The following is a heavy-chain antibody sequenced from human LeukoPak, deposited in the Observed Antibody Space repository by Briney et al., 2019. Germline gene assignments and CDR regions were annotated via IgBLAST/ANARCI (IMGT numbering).Heavy chain of an antibody. D-gene: IGHD6-6*01. CDR1: RFAFSTYW. CDR3: ARDSPGSSRLYHYYGLDV. J-gene: IGHJ6*02. Sequence: GGSLRLSCAASRFAFSTYWMSWVRQAPGKGLEWVANIKEDRSEKYYVDSVKGRFTIYRDNAKNSLYLQMNRLRAEDTAVYYCARDSPGSSRLYHYYGLDVWGQGTTVTVSS. CDR2: IKEDRSEK. V-gene: IGHV3-7*05.